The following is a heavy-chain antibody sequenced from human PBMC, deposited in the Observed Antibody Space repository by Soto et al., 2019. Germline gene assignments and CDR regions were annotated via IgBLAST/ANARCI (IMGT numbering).Heavy chain of an antibody. Sequence: LSLTCTVSGGSISSYYWTSIRQPPGKGLEWIGYIYYSGCTNYNPSLKSRVTISVDTSKNQFSLKLSSVTAADTDVYYCARSARIAAPGTGDFDYWGQGTLVTVSS. V-gene: IGHV4-59*01. CDR3: ARSARIAAPGTGDFDY. CDR1: GGSISSYY. J-gene: IGHJ4*02. CDR2: IYYSGCT. D-gene: IGHD6-13*01.